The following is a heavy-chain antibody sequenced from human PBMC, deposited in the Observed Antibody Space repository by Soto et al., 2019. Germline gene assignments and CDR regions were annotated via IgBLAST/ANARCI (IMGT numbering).Heavy chain of an antibody. D-gene: IGHD5-12*01. CDR3: ARAPDTKGYDSFDS. V-gene: IGHV3-33*01. CDR1: GFTFSSYG. Sequence: QVQLVESGGGVVQPGRSLRLSCAASGFTFSSYGMHWVRQAPGKGLEWVAVIWYDGSNKYYADSVKGRFTISRDNSKNTLYLQMNSLRAEDTAVYYCARAPDTKGYDSFDSWGQGTLVTVSS. CDR2: IWYDGSNK. J-gene: IGHJ4*02.